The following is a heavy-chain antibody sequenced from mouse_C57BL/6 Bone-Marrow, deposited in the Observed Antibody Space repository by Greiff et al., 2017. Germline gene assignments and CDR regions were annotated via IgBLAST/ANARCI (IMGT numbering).Heavy chain of an antibody. CDR1: GYTFTDYY. CDR3: ARYGGVADWDFDV. D-gene: IGHD1-1*02. Sequence: VQLQQSGPELVKPGASVKISCKASGYTFTDYYMNWVKQSHGKSLEWIGDINPNNGGTSYNQKFKGKATLTVDKSSSTAYMELRSLTSEDSAVYYCARYGGVADWDFDVWGTGTTVTVSS. CDR2: INPNNGGT. V-gene: IGHV1-26*01. J-gene: IGHJ1*03.